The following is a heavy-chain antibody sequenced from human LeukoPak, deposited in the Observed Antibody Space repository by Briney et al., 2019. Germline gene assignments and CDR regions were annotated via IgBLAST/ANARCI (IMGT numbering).Heavy chain of an antibody. V-gene: IGHV4-39*07. CDR2: IYYSGST. D-gene: IGHD4-23*01. CDR3: ARDRTYGGNSGVDY. J-gene: IGHJ4*02. Sequence: NPSETLSLTCTVSSGSISSSSYYWRWIRQPPGKGLEWIGSIYYSGSTYYNPSLKTRVTISVATSKNQFSLKLSSVTAAGTAVYYCARDRTYGGNSGVDYWGQGTLVTVS. CDR1: SGSISSSSYY.